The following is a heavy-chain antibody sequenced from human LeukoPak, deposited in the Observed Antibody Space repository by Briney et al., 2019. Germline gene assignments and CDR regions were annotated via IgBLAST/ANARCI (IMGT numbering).Heavy chain of an antibody. Sequence: PGRSLRLSCAASGFTLSSYVMHWVRQAPGKGLEWVAVIWSDGSNKYYADSVKGRFTISRDNSKNTLFLQMNTLRAEDTAVYYCARAPVAASYYFDYWGQGTLVTVSS. CDR2: IWSDGSNK. J-gene: IGHJ4*02. V-gene: IGHV3-33*01. D-gene: IGHD6-19*01. CDR3: ARAPVAASYYFDY. CDR1: GFTLSSYV.